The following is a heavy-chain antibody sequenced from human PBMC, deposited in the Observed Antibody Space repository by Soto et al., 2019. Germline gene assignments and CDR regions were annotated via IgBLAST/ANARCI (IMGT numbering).Heavy chain of an antibody. J-gene: IGHJ5*02. CDR2: ISYDGSDK. D-gene: IGHD3-16*01. CDR3: AKTAGYDYVWGSSGLDP. CDR1: GFTFSSYG. V-gene: IGHV3-30*18. Sequence: PGGSLRLSCAGSGFTFSSYGMHWVRQAPGKGLEWVAVISYDGSDKYYGDSVKGRFTISRDDSKNTLYLQMNSLRAEDTAIYYCAKTAGYDYVWGSSGLDPWGQGT.